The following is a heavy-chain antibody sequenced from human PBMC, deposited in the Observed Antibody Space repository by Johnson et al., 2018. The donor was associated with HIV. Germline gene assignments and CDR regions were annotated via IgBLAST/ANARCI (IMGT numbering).Heavy chain of an antibody. CDR3: ARDDVDTAMVNAFDI. V-gene: IGHV3-9*01. CDR2: ISWNSGSI. Sequence: VQLVESGGGLVQPGGSLRLSCAASGFTFDDYAMHWVRQAPGKGLEWVSGISWNSGSIGYADSVKGRFTISRDNSKNTLYLQMNSLRAEDTAVYYCARDDVDTAMVNAFDIWGQGTMVTVSS. J-gene: IGHJ3*02. CDR1: GFTFDDYA. D-gene: IGHD5-18*01.